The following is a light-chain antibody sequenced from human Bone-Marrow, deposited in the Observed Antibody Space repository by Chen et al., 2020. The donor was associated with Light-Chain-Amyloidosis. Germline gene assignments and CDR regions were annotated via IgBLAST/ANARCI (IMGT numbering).Light chain of an antibody. CDR3: QVWDRSSDRPV. J-gene: IGLJ3*02. CDR2: DDS. V-gene: IGLV3-21*02. CDR1: NIGSTS. Sequence: SYVLTQPSSVSVAPGQTATLACGGNNIGSTSVHWYQQTPGQAPLLVVYDDSDRPSGIPERLSGSNSGTTATLTMSRVEDGDEADYYCQVWDRSSDRPVFGGGTQLTVL.